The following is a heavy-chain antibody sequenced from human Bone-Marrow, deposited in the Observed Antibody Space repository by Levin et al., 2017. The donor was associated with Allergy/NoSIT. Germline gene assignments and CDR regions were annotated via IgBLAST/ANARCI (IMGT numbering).Heavy chain of an antibody. V-gene: IGHV3-23*01. CDR3: ATSSRDDYNFGY. CDR2: ITGSGGST. CDR1: GFTFSSYA. D-gene: IGHD5-24*01. J-gene: IGHJ4*02. Sequence: ETLSLTCAASGFTFSSYAMSWVRQAPGKGLEWVSAITGSGGSTYHADSVKGRFTISRDNSKNTLYLQMNSLRAEDTAVYYCATSSRDDYNFGYWGQGTLVTVSS.